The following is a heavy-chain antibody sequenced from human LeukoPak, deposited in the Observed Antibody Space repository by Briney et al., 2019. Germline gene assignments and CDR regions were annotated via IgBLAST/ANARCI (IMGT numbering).Heavy chain of an antibody. CDR1: GYTFTGYY. CDR2: INPNSGGT. CDR3: ARDSGDGYGMDV. D-gene: IGHD5-24*01. V-gene: IGHV1-2*02. Sequence: ASVNVSCKASGYTFTGYYMHWVRQAPGQGLEWMGWINPNSGGTNYAQKFQGRVTMTRDTSISTAYMELSRLRSDDTAVYYCARDSGDGYGMDVWGQGTTVTVSS. J-gene: IGHJ6*02.